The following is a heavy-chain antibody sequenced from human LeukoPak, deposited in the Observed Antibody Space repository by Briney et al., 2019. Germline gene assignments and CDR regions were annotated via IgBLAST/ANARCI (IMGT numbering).Heavy chain of an antibody. D-gene: IGHD3-9*01. Sequence: SETLSLTCTVSGGSISSYYRSWIRQPPGKGLEWIGYIYTSESTNYNPSLKSRVTISVDTSKNQFSLKLSSVTAADTAVYYCARHTIAGLPVGWGQGTLVTVSS. CDR2: IYTSEST. CDR1: GGSISSYY. CDR3: ARHTIAGLPVG. V-gene: IGHV4-4*09. J-gene: IGHJ4*02.